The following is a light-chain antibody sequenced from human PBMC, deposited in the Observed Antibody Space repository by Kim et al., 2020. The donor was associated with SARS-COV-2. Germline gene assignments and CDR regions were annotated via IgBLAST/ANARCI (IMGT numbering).Light chain of an antibody. J-gene: IGLJ2*01. V-gene: IGLV2-8*01. Sequence: GRSVTISCTGTSGDVGGYNYVSWYQQHPGKAPNLMIYEVSKRPSGVPDRFSGSKSGNTASLTVSGLQAEDEADYYCSSYAGSNNLVFGGGTQLTVL. CDR2: EVS. CDR3: SSYAGSNNLV. CDR1: SGDVGGYNY.